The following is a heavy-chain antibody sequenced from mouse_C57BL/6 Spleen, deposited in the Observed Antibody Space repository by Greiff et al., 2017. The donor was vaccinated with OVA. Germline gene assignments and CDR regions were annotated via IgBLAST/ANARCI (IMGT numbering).Heavy chain of an antibody. J-gene: IGHJ2*01. Sequence: VQLQQSGGGLVKPGGSLKLSCAASGFTFSSYAMSWVRQTPEKRLEWVATISDGGSYTYYPDNVKGRFTISRDNAKNNLYLQMSHLKSEDTAMYYCARGAYSNYEDFDYWGQGTTLTVSS. CDR1: GFTFSSYA. CDR2: ISDGGSYT. V-gene: IGHV5-4*01. D-gene: IGHD2-5*01. CDR3: ARGAYSNYEDFDY.